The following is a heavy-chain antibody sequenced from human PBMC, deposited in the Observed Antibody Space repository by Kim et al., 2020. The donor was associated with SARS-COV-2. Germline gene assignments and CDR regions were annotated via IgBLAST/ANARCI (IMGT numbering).Heavy chain of an antibody. Sequence: ASVKVSCKASGYIFTNFDIYWVRQAPGKRLEWMGWINAGNGNTQYSQKLQGRVTFTRDTSANTAYMELSSLRSEDTAVYYCARASFTKYYLDSWGQGTQVTVSP. CDR3: ARASFTKYYLDS. J-gene: IGHJ4*02. D-gene: IGHD3-10*01. CDR2: INAGNGNT. CDR1: GYIFTNFD. V-gene: IGHV1-3*01.